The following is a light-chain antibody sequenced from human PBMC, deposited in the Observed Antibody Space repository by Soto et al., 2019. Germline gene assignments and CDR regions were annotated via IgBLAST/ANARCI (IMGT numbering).Light chain of an antibody. CDR1: SSDIGGYNS. CDR3: SSYGSSNTVV. Sequence: QSALTQPASVSGSPGQSITIPCTGTSSDIGGYNSVSWYQQHPGKVPKLLIYDVTNRPSGISNRFSGSKSGNTASLTISGLQAEDEPDYYCSSYGSSNTVVFGGGTKLTVL. CDR2: DVT. V-gene: IGLV2-14*01. J-gene: IGLJ3*02.